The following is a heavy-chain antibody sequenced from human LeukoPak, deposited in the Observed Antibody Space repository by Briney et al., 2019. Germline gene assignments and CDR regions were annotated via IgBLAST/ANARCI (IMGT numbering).Heavy chain of an antibody. CDR1: GASLSSYY. D-gene: IGHD2-15*01. J-gene: IGHJ6*02. CDR3: ARREGSHYSVDI. V-gene: IGHV4-59*08. CDR2: IYYSGVT. Sequence: SETLSLTCTVSGASLSSYYWSWIRLPPGKGLEWIGSIYYSGVTNFNPSLKRRVAMSVDTSRNLFSLKLSSVTAADTAVYFCARREGSHYSVDIWGQGTTVTVSS.